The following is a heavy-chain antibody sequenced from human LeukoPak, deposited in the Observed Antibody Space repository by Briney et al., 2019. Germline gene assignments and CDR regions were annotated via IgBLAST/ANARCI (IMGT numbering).Heavy chain of an antibody. Sequence: ASVKVSCRASGYTFTDYYMHWVRQAPGQGLEWMGWLNPNTLVANYAQHFQGRVSMTWDTSISTGYMDLHSLTSDDTAVYYCARKDGGRDGMDVWGQGTTVTVSS. CDR1: GYTFTDYY. V-gene: IGHV1-2*02. D-gene: IGHD2-15*01. CDR3: ARKDGGRDGMDV. J-gene: IGHJ6*02. CDR2: LNPNTLVA.